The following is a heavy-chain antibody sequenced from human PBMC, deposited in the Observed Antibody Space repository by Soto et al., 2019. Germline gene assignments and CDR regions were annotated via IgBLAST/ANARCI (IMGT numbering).Heavy chain of an antibody. D-gene: IGHD1-20*01. V-gene: IGHV4-39*01. CDR2: IYYSGST. Sequence: PSETLSLTCTVSGGSISSSSYYWGWIRQPPGKGLEWIGSIYYSGSTYYNPSLKSRVTISVDTSKNQFSLKLSSVTAADTAVYYCARNNWNPSYYYYMDVWGKGTTVTVSS. J-gene: IGHJ6*03. CDR3: ARNNWNPSYYYYMDV. CDR1: GGSISSSSYY.